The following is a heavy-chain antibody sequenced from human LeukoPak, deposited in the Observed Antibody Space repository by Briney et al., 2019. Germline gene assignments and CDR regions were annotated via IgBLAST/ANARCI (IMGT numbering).Heavy chain of an antibody. D-gene: IGHD1-26*01. CDR3: AKKAQYNGNYPLDY. V-gene: IGHV3-23*01. CDR1: GFTFTSYS. Sequence: GSLKLSCAASGFTFTSYSMSWARQAPGKGLEWVSGTSDRGDYTYYADSVKGRFTISRDNSKNTLYLQMNSLRAEDTALYFCAKKAQYNGNYPLDYWGQGTLVTVSS. CDR2: TSDRGDYT. J-gene: IGHJ4*02.